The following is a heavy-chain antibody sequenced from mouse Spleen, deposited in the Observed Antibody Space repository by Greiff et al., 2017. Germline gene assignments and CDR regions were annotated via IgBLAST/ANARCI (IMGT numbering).Heavy chain of an antibody. V-gene: IGHV1-18*01. J-gene: IGHJ4*01. CDR1: GYSFTGYT. CDR2: INPYNGGT. Sequence: VQLKESGPELVKPGASMKISCKASGYSFTGYTMNWVKQSHGKNLEWIGLINPYNGGTSYNQKFKGKATLTVDKSSSTAYMELLSLTSEDSAVYYCASWDGYYHDAMDYWGQGTSVTVSS. D-gene: IGHD2-3*01. CDR3: ASWDGYYHDAMDY.